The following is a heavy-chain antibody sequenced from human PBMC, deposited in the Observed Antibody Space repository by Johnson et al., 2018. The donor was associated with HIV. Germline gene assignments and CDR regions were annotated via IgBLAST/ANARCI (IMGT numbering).Heavy chain of an antibody. Sequence: EVQLVESGGGVVQPGGSLRLSCVASGFTFSNYPMHWVRQAPGKGLEWVGRIKSKADGGTTDYAAPVKGRFTISRDDSKNTQYLQMNSLRAEDTAVYYCAKDRILSGYGPGAFDIWGQGTMVTVSS. CDR1: GFTFSNYP. CDR3: AKDRILSGYGPGAFDI. CDR2: IKSKADGGTT. D-gene: IGHD5-12*01. V-gene: IGHV3-15*01. J-gene: IGHJ3*02.